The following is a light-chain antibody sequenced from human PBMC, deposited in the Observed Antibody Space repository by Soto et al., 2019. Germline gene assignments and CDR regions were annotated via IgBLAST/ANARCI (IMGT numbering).Light chain of an antibody. Sequence: DIQMTQSPSSLSASVGDRVTITCRASQSISTWLAWFQQKPGKAPKLLIYAASTLQSGVPSRFSGSGSGTDFTLTISSLQPEDFATYYCRQTNSIPITFGQGTRLEIK. V-gene: IGKV1-39*01. J-gene: IGKJ5*01. CDR3: RQTNSIPIT. CDR1: QSISTW. CDR2: AAS.